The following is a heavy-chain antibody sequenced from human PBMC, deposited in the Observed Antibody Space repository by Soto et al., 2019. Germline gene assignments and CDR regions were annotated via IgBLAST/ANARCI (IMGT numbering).Heavy chain of an antibody. CDR1: GFTFSSYS. D-gene: IGHD3-3*01. V-gene: IGHV3-21*01. CDR3: ARVLVRDDFWSGYYPDYYYYYGMDV. Sequence: GGSLRLSCAASGFTFSSYSMNWVRQAPGKGLEWVSSISSSSSYIYYAGSVKGRFTISRDNAKNSLYLQMNSLRAEDTAVYYCARVLVRDDFWSGYYPDYYYYYGMDVWGQGTTVTVSS. CDR2: ISSSSSYI. J-gene: IGHJ6*02.